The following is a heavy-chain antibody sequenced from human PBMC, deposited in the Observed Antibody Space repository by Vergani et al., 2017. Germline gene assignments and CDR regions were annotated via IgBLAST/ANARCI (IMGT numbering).Heavy chain of an antibody. J-gene: IGHJ5*02. CDR1: GGTFSSYT. Sequence: QVQLVQSGAEVKKPGSSVKVSCKASGGTFSSYTISWVRQAPGQGLEWMGRIIPILGTANYAQKFQGRVTITADKSTSTAYMELSSLRSEDTAVYYCAMYGDSTSNWFDPWGQGTLVTVSS. CDR3: AMYGDSTSNWFDP. CDR2: IIPILGTA. V-gene: IGHV1-69*08. D-gene: IGHD4-17*01.